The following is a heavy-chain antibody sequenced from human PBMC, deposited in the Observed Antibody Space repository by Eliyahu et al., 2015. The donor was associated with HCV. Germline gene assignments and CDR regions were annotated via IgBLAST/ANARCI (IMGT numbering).Heavy chain of an antibody. CDR1: XFRFSDAW. Sequence: VQLVESGGGLVKPGESLRLSCEGSXFRFSDAWMGWVRQAPGEGPXWVGRIKSKSDDETVHYAASVKGRFTISRDDSQKTLTLEMQNLKTEDTGVYYCTTDRAVRGRDYGIVGDHWGQGTVVNVSS. J-gene: IGHJ1*01. CDR2: IKSKSDDETV. CDR3: TTDRAVRGRDYGIVGDH. D-gene: IGHD3-10*01. V-gene: IGHV3-15*01.